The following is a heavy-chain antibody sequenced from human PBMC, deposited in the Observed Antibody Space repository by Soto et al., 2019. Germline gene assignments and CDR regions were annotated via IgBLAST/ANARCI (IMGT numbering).Heavy chain of an antibody. J-gene: IGHJ6*02. V-gene: IGHV1-18*01. Sequence: QVQLVQSGDAVRKPGSSVKVSCKASGYIFVNYGIAWVRQAPGQGLEWMGWLSPYSGNTHYASKVQGRLTMTTDTSTSTAYRDLGSLTSDDTAVYYCAMVDNDVTPSPQDVGGQGTTFTFSS. CDR1: GYIFVNYG. CDR3: AMVDNDVTPSPQDV. CDR2: LSPYSGNT. D-gene: IGHD5-12*01.